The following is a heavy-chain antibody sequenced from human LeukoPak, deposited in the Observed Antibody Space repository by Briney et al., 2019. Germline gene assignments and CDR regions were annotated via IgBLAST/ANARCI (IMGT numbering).Heavy chain of an antibody. CDR3: TKDRARTLNAFDV. D-gene: IGHD1-14*01. CDR2: ITWNSGNI. Sequence: PGGSLRLSCAASGFTFDDYAMHWVRQAPGKGLERVSGITWNSGNIGYADSVKGRFTISRDNAKNSLYLQMNSLRAEDTALYYCTKDRARTLNAFDVWGQGTMVTVSS. J-gene: IGHJ3*01. CDR1: GFTFDDYA. V-gene: IGHV3-9*01.